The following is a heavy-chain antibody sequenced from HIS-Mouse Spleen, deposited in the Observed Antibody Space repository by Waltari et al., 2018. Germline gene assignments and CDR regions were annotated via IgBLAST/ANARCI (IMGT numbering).Heavy chain of an antibody. V-gene: IGHV4-39*07. Sequence: QLQLQESGPGLVKPSETLSLTCTVSGASIRSSSYCWGWIRQPPGKGLEWIGSIYYSGSTYYNPSLKSRVTISVDTSKNQFSLKLSSVTAADTAVYYCAREIPYSSSWYDWYFDLWGRGTLVTVSS. CDR2: IYYSGST. J-gene: IGHJ2*01. CDR1: GASIRSSSYC. CDR3: AREIPYSSSWYDWYFDL. D-gene: IGHD6-13*01.